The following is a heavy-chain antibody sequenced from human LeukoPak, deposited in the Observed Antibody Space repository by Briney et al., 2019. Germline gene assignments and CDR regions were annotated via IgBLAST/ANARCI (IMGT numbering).Heavy chain of an antibody. CDR1: GFTFSSYA. V-gene: IGHV3-23*01. D-gene: IGHD1-26*01. CDR3: AKVLAGSYPYYFDY. CDR2: ISGSGGST. J-gene: IGHJ4*02. Sequence: GGSPRLSCAASGFTFSSYAMSWVRQAPGKGLEGVSAISGSGGSTYYADSVKGRFTISRDNSKNTLYLQMNSLRAEDTAVYYCAKVLAGSYPYYFDYWGQGTLVTVSS.